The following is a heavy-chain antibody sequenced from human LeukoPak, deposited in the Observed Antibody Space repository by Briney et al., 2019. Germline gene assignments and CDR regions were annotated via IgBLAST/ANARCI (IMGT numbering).Heavy chain of an antibody. CDR2: ISSTVITT. V-gene: IGHV3-11*01. D-gene: IGHD1-20*01. CDR1: GFTFSDYY. Sequence: KPGGSLRLSCAASGFTFSDYYMSWIRQAPGKGLEWVSYISSTVITTYYADSVKGRFTIYRDNAKNSLYLQMNSLRAEDTAVYYCVRSVYNWNDVDYWGQGTLVTVSS. CDR3: VRSVYNWNDVDY. J-gene: IGHJ4*02.